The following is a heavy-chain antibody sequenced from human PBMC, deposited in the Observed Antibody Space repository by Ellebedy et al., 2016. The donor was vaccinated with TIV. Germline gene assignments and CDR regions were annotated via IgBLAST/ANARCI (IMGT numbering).Heavy chain of an antibody. V-gene: IGHV4-39*01. Sequence: MPSETLSLTCTVSGGSISSSSYYWGWIRQPPGKGLEWIGSIYYSGSTYYHPSLKSRVTISVDTSKNQFSLKLSSVTAADTAVDYCARQGRQLVSPPGEGAYYYYYYGMDVWGQGTTVTVSS. CDR3: ARQGRQLVSPPGEGAYYYYYYGMDV. CDR2: IYYSGST. D-gene: IGHD6-13*01. J-gene: IGHJ6*02. CDR1: GGSISSSSYY.